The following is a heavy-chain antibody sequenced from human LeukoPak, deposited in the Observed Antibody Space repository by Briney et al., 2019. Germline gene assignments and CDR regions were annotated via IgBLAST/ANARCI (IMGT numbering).Heavy chain of an antibody. CDR1: GVAISSGNW. CDR2: IFHGGST. J-gene: IGHJ4*02. Sequence: PSGTLSLTCTVSGVAISSGNWWSWVRQLPGKGLEWIGDIFHGGSTNSNPSLRSRVTMSEDKSKNQFSLKLSSVTAADTAVYYCARTNPVARNSLDYWGPGTLVTVSP. CDR3: ARTNPVARNSLDY. V-gene: IGHV4-4*02. D-gene: IGHD1-14*01.